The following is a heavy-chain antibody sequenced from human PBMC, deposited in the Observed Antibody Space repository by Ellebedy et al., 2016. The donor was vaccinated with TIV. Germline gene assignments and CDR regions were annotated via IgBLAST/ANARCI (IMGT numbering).Heavy chain of an antibody. CDR1: GFTFSTYA. V-gene: IGHV3-23*01. D-gene: IGHD3-10*01. J-gene: IGHJ3*01. CDR3: AKRDLPYSGTDAFDV. CDR2: ISGSGDKS. Sequence: GESLKISCSASGFTFSTYAMSWVRQAPEKGLEWVSAISGSGDKSYYGDSVKGRFTISRDNSKNMLYLQLNSLGAEDTAVYYCAKRDLPYSGTDAFDVWGRGTMVTVSS.